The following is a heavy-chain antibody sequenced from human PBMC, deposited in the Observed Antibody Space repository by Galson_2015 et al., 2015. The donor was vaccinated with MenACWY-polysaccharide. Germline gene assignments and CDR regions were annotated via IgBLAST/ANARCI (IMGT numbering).Heavy chain of an antibody. CDR3: ARDRVDAVVIYDHTMFDS. J-gene: IGHJ4*02. Sequence: SLRLSCAASGFTFSNHWMHWVRQAPGEGRVWVSRINPDATIINYADSVKGRFAISRDNARDTLYLEMNNLRAEDTGVYFCARDRVDAVVIYDHTMFDSWGQGVLVTVSS. D-gene: IGHD5-18*01. CDR2: INPDATII. CDR1: GFTFSNHW. V-gene: IGHV3-74*01.